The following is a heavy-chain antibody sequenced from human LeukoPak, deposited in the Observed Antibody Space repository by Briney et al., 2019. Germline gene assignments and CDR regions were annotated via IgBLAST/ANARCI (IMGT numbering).Heavy chain of an antibody. CDR3: AREGHLGKYFDL. CDR1: AITVSNNY. Sequence: GGSLRLSCAASAITVSNNYMSWVRQAPGKGLDWVSVMYVGGRTFYADSVQGRFTISRDNSKNTLYLQMNSLRVEDTAVYYCAREGHLGKYFDLWGRGTQVTVSS. CDR2: MYVGGRT. D-gene: IGHD3-16*01. J-gene: IGHJ2*01. V-gene: IGHV3-53*01.